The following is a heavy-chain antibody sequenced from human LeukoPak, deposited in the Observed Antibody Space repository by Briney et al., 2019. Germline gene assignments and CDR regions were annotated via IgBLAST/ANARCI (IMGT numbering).Heavy chain of an antibody. J-gene: IGHJ4*02. D-gene: IGHD6-13*01. V-gene: IGHV3-53*01. Sequence: PGGSLRLSCAASGFTFSSYAMSWVRQAPGKGLEWVSVIYSGGTTYYADSVKGRFTISRDNSKNTLYLQMNSLRVEDTAVYYCARDPAAAGTGGYYFDYWGQGTLVTVSS. CDR3: ARDPAAAGTGGYYFDY. CDR2: IYSGGTT. CDR1: GFTFSSYA.